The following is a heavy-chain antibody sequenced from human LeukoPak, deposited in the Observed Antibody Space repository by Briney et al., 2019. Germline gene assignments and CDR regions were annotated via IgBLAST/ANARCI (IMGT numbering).Heavy chain of an antibody. J-gene: IGHJ3*02. Sequence: GASVKVSCKASGGTFSSYAISWVRQAPGQGLEWMGGIIPIFGTANYAQKFQGRVTITTDESTSTAYMELSSLRSEDTAVYYCARSVAAAGTLLNAFDIWGQGTMVTVSS. D-gene: IGHD6-13*01. CDR1: GGTFSSYA. CDR2: IIPIFGTA. V-gene: IGHV1-69*05. CDR3: ARSVAAAGTLLNAFDI.